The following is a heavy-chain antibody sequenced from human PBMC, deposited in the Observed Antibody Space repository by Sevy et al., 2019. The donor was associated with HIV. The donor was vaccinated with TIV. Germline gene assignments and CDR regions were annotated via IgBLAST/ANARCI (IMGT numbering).Heavy chain of an antibody. CDR3: ARDEGDGNSYFDV. Sequence: SETLSLTCSVSGGSMSSYSWSWIRQPAGNGLEWIGRIYISGTTNYSPSLKSRVTMSVDTSKNQLSLKVQSVTAADTAVFYCARDEGDGNSYFDVWGQGTLVTVSS. CDR2: IYISGTT. CDR1: GGSMSSYS. V-gene: IGHV4-4*07. D-gene: IGHD2-21*01. J-gene: IGHJ4*02.